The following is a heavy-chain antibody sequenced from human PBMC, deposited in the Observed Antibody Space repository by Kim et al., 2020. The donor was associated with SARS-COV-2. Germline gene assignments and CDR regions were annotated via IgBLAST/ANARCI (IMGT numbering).Heavy chain of an antibody. V-gene: IGHV3-64*01. J-gene: IGHJ4*02. D-gene: IGHD6-13*01. CDR1: GFTFNNYA. CDR2: ISSSGGSA. CDR3: ARSSSWYTTDY. Sequence: GGSLRLSCAASGFTFNNYAMHWVRQAPGKGLEFVSLISSSGGSAFYANSVKGRFTISRDKSKNTLYLQMGSLRAEDMAVYYCARSSSWYTTDYWGQGTLGTVSS.